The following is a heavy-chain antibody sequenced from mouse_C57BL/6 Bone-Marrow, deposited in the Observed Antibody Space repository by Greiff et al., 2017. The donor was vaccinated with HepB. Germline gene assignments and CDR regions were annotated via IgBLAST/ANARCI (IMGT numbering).Heavy chain of an antibody. J-gene: IGHJ1*03. CDR3: TTPSIVTRYFDV. CDR2: IDPENGDT. CDR1: GFNIKDDY. Sequence: VQLQQSGAELVRPGASVKLSCTASGFNIKDDYMHWVMQRPEQGLEWIGWIDPENGDTEYASKFQGKATITADTSSNTAYLQLSSLTSEDTAVYYCTTPSIVTRYFDVWGTGTTVTVSS. V-gene: IGHV14-4*01. D-gene: IGHD2-5*01.